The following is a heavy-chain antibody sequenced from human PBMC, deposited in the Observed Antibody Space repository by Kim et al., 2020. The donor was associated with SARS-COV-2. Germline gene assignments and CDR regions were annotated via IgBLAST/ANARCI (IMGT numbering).Heavy chain of an antibody. V-gene: IGHV3-72*01. J-gene: IGHJ6*02. CDR1: GFTFSDHY. CDR2: TRNKANSYTT. D-gene: IGHD6-13*01. Sequence: GGSLRLSCAASGFTFSDHYMDWVRQAPGKGLEWVGRTRNKANSYTTEYAASVKGRFTISRDDSNNSLYLQMNSLKTEDTAVYYCARDRGYSSSNYYYYYGMDVWGQGTTVTVS. CDR3: ARDRGYSSSNYYYYYGMDV.